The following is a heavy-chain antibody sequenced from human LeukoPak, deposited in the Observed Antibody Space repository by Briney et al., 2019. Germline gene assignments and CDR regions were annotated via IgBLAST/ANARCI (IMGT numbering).Heavy chain of an antibody. J-gene: IGHJ4*02. CDR2: IYYSGTT. Sequence: SETLSLTCTVSGGSISSSPYYWGWIRQPPGKGLEWIGSIYYSGTTHYSPSLESRVTISVDTSKNQFSLELSSVTAADTAVYYCARNTRSGYYQLPPDYWGQGTLVTVSS. V-gene: IGHV4-39*07. CDR3: ARNTRSGYYQLPPDY. D-gene: IGHD3-22*01. CDR1: GGSISSSPYY.